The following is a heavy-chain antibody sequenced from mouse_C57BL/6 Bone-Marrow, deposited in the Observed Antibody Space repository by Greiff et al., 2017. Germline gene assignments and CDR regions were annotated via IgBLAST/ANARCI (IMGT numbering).Heavy chain of an antibody. CDR2: IDPENGDT. CDR3: TTFPFITTVEGYYFDY. V-gene: IGHV14-4*01. CDR1: GFNIKDDY. Sequence: VQLQQSGAELVRPGASVKLSCTASGFNIKDDYMHWVKQRPEQGLEWIGWIDPENGDTEYASKFQGKATITADTSSNTAYLQLSSLTSEDTAVYYCTTFPFITTVEGYYFDYWGQGTTLTVSS. J-gene: IGHJ2*01. D-gene: IGHD1-1*01.